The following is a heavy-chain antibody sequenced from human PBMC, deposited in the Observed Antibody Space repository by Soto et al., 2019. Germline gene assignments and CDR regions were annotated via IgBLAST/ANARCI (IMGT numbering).Heavy chain of an antibody. CDR3: AKDLLPNTVTTCGS. CDR1: GFTFDSHG. J-gene: IGHJ5*02. CDR2: ISSDGNNK. V-gene: IGHV3-30*18. Sequence: QVQLVESGGGAVQPGRSLRLSCAASGFTFDSHGMHWVRQAPGKGLEWVAVISSDGNNKYYADSVKVRFTISRDNFNNISYLQMSSLRAEDTAVYYCAKDLLPNTVTTCGSWGQGTLVTVSS. D-gene: IGHD4-17*01.